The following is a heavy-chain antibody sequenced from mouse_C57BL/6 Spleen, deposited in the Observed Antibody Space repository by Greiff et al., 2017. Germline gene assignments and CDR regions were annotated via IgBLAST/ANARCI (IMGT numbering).Heavy chain of an antibody. D-gene: IGHD1-1*01. CDR2: IWCVGST. V-gene: IGHV2-6*01. CDR1: GFSLTSYG. CDR3: ASVYGSREAWFAY. J-gene: IGHJ3*01. Sequence: QVQLKESGPGLVAPSQSLSITCTVSGFSLTSYGVDWVRQSPGKGLEWLGVIWCVGSTNYNSALKSRLSISKDNSKSQVFLKMNRLQTDDTAMYYCASVYGSREAWFAYWGQGTLVTVSA.